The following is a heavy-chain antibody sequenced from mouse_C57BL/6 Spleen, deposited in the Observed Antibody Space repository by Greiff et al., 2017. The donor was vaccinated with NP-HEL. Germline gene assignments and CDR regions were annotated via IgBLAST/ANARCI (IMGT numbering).Heavy chain of an antibody. Sequence: VHLVESGAELAKPGASVKLSCKASGYTFTSYWMHWVKQRPGQGLEWIGYINPSSGYTKYNQKFKDKATLTADNSSSTAYMQLSSLTYEDSAVYYCARDYGSSYGFDYWGQGTTLTVSS. V-gene: IGHV1-7*01. D-gene: IGHD1-1*01. CDR2: INPSSGYT. CDR3: ARDYGSSYGFDY. J-gene: IGHJ2*01. CDR1: GYTFTSYW.